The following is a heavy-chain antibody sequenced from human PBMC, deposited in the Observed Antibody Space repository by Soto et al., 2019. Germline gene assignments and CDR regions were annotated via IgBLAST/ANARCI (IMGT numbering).Heavy chain of an antibody. CDR3: ARDIRGYSRAFDY. V-gene: IGHV4-61*01. CDR1: GDSVSSGSYY. CDR2: ISYSGST. J-gene: IGHJ4*02. D-gene: IGHD5-18*01. Sequence: SETLSLTCTVSGDSVSSGSYYWTWVRQPPGKGLEWIGYISYSGSTNYNPSLQSRVTISIDTSKNQFPLKLTSVTAADTAFYYCARDIRGYSRAFDYWGQGTLVTVSS.